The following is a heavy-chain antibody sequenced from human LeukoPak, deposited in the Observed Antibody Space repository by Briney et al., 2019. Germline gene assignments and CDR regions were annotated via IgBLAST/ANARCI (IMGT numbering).Heavy chain of an antibody. CDR1: GFTFDDYA. V-gene: IGHV3-9*01. Sequence: PGRSLRLSCAASGFTFDDYAMHWVRQAPGKGLEWVSGISWNSGSIGYADSMKGRFTISRDNSKNTLYLQMNSLRAEDTAVYYCARFRSGSYPKPHWFDPWGQGTLVTVSS. CDR3: ARFRSGSYPKPHWFDP. J-gene: IGHJ5*02. CDR2: ISWNSGSI. D-gene: IGHD1-26*01.